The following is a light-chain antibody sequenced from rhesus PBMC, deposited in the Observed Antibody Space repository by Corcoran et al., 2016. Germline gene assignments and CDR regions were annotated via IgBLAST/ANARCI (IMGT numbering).Light chain of an antibody. CDR1: QGIRSY. CDR2: DAS. J-gene: IGKJ4*01. V-gene: IGKV1-28*02. Sequence: DIQMTQSPSSLSASEGDTVTITCRACQGIRSYLNWFQQKPGKASKPLLYDASSLESGVPSKFSGSGSGTDFTLAISSLQREYFATSYCLQHNSYPLAFGGGTKVENK. CDR3: LQHNSYPLA.